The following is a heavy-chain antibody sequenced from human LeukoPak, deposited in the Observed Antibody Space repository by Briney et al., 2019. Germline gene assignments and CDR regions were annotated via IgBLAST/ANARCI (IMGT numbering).Heavy chain of an antibody. D-gene: IGHD4-11*01. CDR3: TRLTVSTYYFDY. CDR2: IWYDGTNK. Sequence: PGGSLRLSCAASGFTFSSYGMHWVRQAPGKGLEGVAVIWYDGTNKYYADSVKGRFTISRDNFKNTLYLQMNSLRAEDTAVYYCTRLTVSTYYFDYWGQGTLVTVSS. J-gene: IGHJ4*02. V-gene: IGHV3-33*01. CDR1: GFTFSSYG.